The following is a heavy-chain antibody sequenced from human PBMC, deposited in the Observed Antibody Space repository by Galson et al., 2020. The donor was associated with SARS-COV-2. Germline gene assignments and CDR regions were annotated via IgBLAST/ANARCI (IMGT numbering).Heavy chain of an antibody. V-gene: IGHV1-2*02. J-gene: IGHJ4*02. CDR2: FNPNSGGA. Sequence: GASVKVSCKASGYTFSGYYMHWVRQAPGQGLEWMGWFNPNSGGASYAQNFQGRVTMTGDASIRTAYMELSSLRSEDTAVYYCASGGQGVTSGSLRVPFDYWGQGTLVTVSS. CDR3: ASGGQGVTSGSLRVPFDY. D-gene: IGHD3-10*01. CDR1: GYTFSGYY.